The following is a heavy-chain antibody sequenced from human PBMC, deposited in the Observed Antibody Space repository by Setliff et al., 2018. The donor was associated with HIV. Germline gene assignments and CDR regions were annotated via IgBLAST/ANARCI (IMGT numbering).Heavy chain of an antibody. J-gene: IGHJ4*02. CDR1: GYSFTAYY. CDR3: ARETENDGFDY. V-gene: IGHV1-2*02. D-gene: IGHD1-1*01. Sequence: SVKVSCKASGYSFTAYYMHWVRQAPGQGLEWMGWINPHSGGTNYAQKFQGRATMTRDTSINTAYMELTRLGSDDTAVYFCARETENDGFDYWGQGTLVTVS. CDR2: INPHSGGT.